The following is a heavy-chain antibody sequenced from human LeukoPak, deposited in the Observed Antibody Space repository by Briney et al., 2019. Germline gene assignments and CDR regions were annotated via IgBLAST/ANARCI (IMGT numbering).Heavy chain of an antibody. CDR1: GGSISSSSYY. D-gene: IGHD3-22*01. CDR3: AREYYYDSSGYYLPNYYYYGMDV. J-gene: IGHJ6*02. V-gene: IGHV4-39*02. CDR2: IYYSGST. Sequence: PSETLSLTCTVSGGSISSSSYYWGWIRQPPGKGLEWIGSIYYSGSTYYNPSLKSRVTTSVDTSKNQFSLKLSSVTAADTAVYYCAREYYYDSSGYYLPNYYYYGMDVWGQGTTVTVSS.